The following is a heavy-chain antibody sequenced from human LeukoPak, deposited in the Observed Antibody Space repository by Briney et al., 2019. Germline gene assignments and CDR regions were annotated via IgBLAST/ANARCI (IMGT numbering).Heavy chain of an antibody. J-gene: IGHJ6*03. Sequence: GGSLRLSCAASGFTFSSYSMNWVRQAPGKGLEWVSSISSSSSYIYYADSVKGRFTISRDNAKNSLYLQMNSLRAEDTAVYYCAREYYDSSGSSYYMDVWGKGTTVTASS. D-gene: IGHD3-22*01. CDR2: ISSSSSYI. CDR1: GFTFSSYS. V-gene: IGHV3-21*01. CDR3: AREYYDSSGSSYYMDV.